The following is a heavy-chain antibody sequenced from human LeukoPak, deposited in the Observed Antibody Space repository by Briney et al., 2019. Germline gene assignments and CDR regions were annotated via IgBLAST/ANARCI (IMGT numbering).Heavy chain of an antibody. V-gene: IGHV4-31*03. Sequence: PSETLSLTCTVSGGSISSGGYYWSWIRQHSGKGLEWIGHIYYSGSTYYNPSLKSRVTISVDTSKNQFSLKLSSVTAAGTAVYYCARDPSLGVGFDYWGQGTLVTVSS. D-gene: IGHD3-16*01. CDR2: IYYSGST. J-gene: IGHJ4*02. CDR3: ARDPSLGVGFDY. CDR1: GGSISSGGYY.